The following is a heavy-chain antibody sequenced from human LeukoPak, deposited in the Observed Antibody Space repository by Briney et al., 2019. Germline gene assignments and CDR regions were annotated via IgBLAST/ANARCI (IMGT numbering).Heavy chain of an antibody. CDR2: IYYSGSA. CDR1: GGSISSSSYY. J-gene: IGHJ4*02. CDR3: ATTESGSYPY. D-gene: IGHD1-26*01. Sequence: SETLSLTCTVSGGSISSSSYYWGWIRQPPGKGLEWIGSIYYSGSAYYNPSLKSRVTISVDTSKNQFSLKLSSVTAADTAVYHCATTESGSYPYWGQGTLVTVSS. V-gene: IGHV4-39*01.